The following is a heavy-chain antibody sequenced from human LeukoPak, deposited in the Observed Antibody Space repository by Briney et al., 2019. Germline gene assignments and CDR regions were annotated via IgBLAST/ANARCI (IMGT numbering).Heavy chain of an antibody. CDR3: AKYTYYYDSSGYRYYFDY. J-gene: IGHJ4*02. Sequence: AGGSLRLSCAASGFTFSSYAMSWVRQAPGKGLEWVSAISGSGGSTYYADSVKGRFTISRDNSKNTLYLQMNSLRAEDTAVYYCAKYTYYYDSSGYRYYFDYWGQGTLVTVSS. CDR1: GFTFSSYA. D-gene: IGHD3-22*01. V-gene: IGHV3-23*01. CDR2: ISGSGGST.